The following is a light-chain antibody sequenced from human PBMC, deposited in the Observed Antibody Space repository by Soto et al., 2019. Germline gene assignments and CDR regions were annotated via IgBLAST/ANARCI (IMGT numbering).Light chain of an antibody. CDR2: AGS. CDR1: QSISSY. V-gene: IGKV1-39*01. CDR3: QQSYSTLYT. J-gene: IGKJ2*01. Sequence: DIQMTQSPSSLSASVGDRVTITCRASQSISSYLNGYQQKPGKAPKLLLYAGSSLQSGVPSRFSGSGSGTDFTLTISSLQPEDFATYYCQQSYSTLYTFGQGTKLEIK.